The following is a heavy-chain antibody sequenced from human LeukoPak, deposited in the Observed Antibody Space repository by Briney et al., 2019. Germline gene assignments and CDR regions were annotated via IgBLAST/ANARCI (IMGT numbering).Heavy chain of an antibody. CDR2: ILPIFGTA. V-gene: IGHV1-69*05. J-gene: IGHJ4*02. D-gene: IGHD3-3*01. CDR3: ATLTPWSGDDGGDLDY. CDR1: GGTFSSYA. Sequence: ASVTVSCKSPGGTFSSYAICWVRQAPAQGLEWMGGILPIFGTANYAQKFQGRVTITTDESTSTAYMELSSLRSEDTAVYYCATLTPWSGDDGGDLDYWGQGTLVTVSS.